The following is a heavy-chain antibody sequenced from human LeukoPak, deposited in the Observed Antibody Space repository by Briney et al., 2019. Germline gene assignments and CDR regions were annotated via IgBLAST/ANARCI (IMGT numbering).Heavy chain of an antibody. J-gene: IGHJ4*02. CDR3: ARTYYYDSSGYPPGIY. V-gene: IGHV3-23*01. Sequence: PGGSLRLSCAAPGFTFSSYAMSWVRQAPGKGXXXXXXXSGSGGSTYYADSVKGRFTSSRDNSKNTLYLQMNSLRAEDTAVYYCARTYYYDSSGYPPGIYWGQGTLVTVSS. D-gene: IGHD3-22*01. CDR2: XSGSGGST. CDR1: GFTFSSYA.